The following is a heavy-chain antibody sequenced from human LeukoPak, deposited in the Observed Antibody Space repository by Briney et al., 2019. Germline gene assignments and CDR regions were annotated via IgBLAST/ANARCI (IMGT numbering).Heavy chain of an antibody. Sequence: SETLSLTCTVSGGSISSGGYYWTRIRQHPGKGLEWIGYIYYSGSTYYNPSLKSRVTISVDTSKNQFSLKLSSVTAADTAVYYCARDYYDSSGFGFDYWGQGTLVTVSS. CDR1: GGSISSGGYY. CDR3: ARDYYDSSGFGFDY. D-gene: IGHD3-22*01. V-gene: IGHV4-31*03. CDR2: IYYSGST. J-gene: IGHJ4*02.